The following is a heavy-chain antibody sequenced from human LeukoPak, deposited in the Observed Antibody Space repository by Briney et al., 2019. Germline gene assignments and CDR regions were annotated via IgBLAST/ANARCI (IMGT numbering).Heavy chain of an antibody. V-gene: IGHV4-34*01. J-gene: IGHJ4*02. Sequence: SETLSLTCAVYGGSFSGYYWSWIRQPPGKGLEWIGEINHSGSTIYNPSLKSRVTISVDTSKNQFSLKLSSVTAADTAVYYCASISSSPPRDYWGQGTLVTVSS. CDR1: GGSFSGYY. CDR2: INHSGST. D-gene: IGHD6-6*01. CDR3: ASISSSPPRDY.